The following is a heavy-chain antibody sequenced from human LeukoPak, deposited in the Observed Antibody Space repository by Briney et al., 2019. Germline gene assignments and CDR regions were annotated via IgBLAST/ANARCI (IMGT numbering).Heavy chain of an antibody. CDR1: GGTFSSYA. V-gene: IGHV1-69*04. D-gene: IGHD3-16*02. CDR3: ARESTAGVIGSFDY. J-gene: IGHJ4*02. CDR2: IIPIFGIA. Sequence: AASVKVSCKASGGTFSSYAISWVRQAPGQGLEWMGRIIPIFGIANYALKFQGRVTITADKSTSTAYMELSSLRSEDTAVYYCARESTAGVIGSFDYWGQGTLVTVSS.